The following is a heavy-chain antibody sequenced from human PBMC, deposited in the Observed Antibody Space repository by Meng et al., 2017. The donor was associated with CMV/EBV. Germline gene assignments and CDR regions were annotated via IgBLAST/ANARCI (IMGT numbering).Heavy chain of an antibody. Sequence: GSLRLSCAVYGGSFSGYYWSWIRQPPGKGLEWIGEINHSGSTNYNPSLKSRVTISVDTSKNQFSLKLSSVTAADTAVYYCARGFYWGQGTLVPSPQ. J-gene: IGHJ4*02. CDR3: ARGFY. CDR2: INHSGST. V-gene: IGHV4-34*01. CDR1: GGSFSGYY.